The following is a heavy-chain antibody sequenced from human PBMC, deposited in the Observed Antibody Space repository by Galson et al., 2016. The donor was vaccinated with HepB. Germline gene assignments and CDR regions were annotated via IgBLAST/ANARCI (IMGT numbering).Heavy chain of an antibody. CDR1: GGSISGSGYY. Sequence: SETLSLTCTVSGGSISGSGYYWGWVRQPPGKGLEWIANIFYSGSTYYNPSLESRVTMSIDTSKNQFSLKLSSVTAADTALYYCAREYLLPVTTTFDIWGQGTMVTVSS. D-gene: IGHD4-17*01. CDR2: IFYSGST. J-gene: IGHJ3*02. CDR3: AREYLLPVTTTFDI. V-gene: IGHV4-39*07.